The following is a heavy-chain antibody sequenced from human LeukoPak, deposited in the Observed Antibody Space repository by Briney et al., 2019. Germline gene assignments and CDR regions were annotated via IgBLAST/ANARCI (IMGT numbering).Heavy chain of an antibody. J-gene: IGHJ4*02. CDR3: ARHGRRGRYPLYYFDY. CDR2: INHSGST. Sequence: SETLPLTCAVYGGSFSGYYWSWIRQPPGKGLEWIGEINHSGSTNQNPSLKSRVTMSVDMSKNQVSLKLSSVTAADTAVYYCARHGRRGRYPLYYFDYWGQGTLVTVSS. D-gene: IGHD3-9*01. CDR1: GGSFSGYY. V-gene: IGHV4-34*01.